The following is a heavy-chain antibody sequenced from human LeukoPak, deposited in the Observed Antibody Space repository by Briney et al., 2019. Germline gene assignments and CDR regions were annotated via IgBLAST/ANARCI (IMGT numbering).Heavy chain of an antibody. D-gene: IGHD6-19*01. J-gene: IGHJ4*02. CDR2: IGKNGGNP. V-gene: IGHV3-20*04. Sequence: GGSLRLSCAASGFTFDEYAMSWVRQAPGKGLEWVSGIGKNGGNPGYADSVKGRFTISRDNAKNSLYLQMNSLGAEDTALFFCTRDPGTVAIDYWGQGTLVTVSS. CDR1: GFTFDEYA. CDR3: TRDPGTVAIDY.